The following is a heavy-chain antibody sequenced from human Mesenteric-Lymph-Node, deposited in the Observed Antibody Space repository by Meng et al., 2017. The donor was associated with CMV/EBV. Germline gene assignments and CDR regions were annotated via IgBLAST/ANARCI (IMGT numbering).Heavy chain of an antibody. V-gene: IGHV4-34*01. D-gene: IGHD3-22*01. CDR3: ARSRGTVIVLAMEYYFDH. J-gene: IGHJ4*02. CDR2: INHSGST. Sequence: GYFGDYYGTWNRQPPGKGLEWIGGINHSGSTKYNTSLKSRVTMSVDTSKKQISLRLNSVTAADTAVYYCARSRGTVIVLAMEYYFDHWGQGTLVTVSS. CDR1: GYFGDYY.